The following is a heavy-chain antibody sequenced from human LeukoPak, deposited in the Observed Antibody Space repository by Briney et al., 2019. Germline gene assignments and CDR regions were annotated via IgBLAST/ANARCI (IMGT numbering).Heavy chain of an antibody. CDR1: GYTFSGYY. V-gene: IGHV1-2*02. J-gene: IGHJ4*02. CDR3: ASGSSYDSSGRGFDY. Sequence: ASVKVSCKASGYTFSGYYMNWVRQAPGQGLEWMGWINPNSGGTNSAVEFQGRVTMTRDTSISTAYMELSRLRFDDTAVYYCASGSSYDSSGRGFDYWGQGTLVTVSS. CDR2: INPNSGGT. D-gene: IGHD3-22*01.